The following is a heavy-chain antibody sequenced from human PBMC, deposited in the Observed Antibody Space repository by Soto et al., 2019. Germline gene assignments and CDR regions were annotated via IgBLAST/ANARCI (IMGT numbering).Heavy chain of an antibody. J-gene: IGHJ6*03. CDR1: GGSISSGGYY. CDR3: ARFPRPASRFYYMDD. Sequence: QVQLQESGPGLVKPSQTLSLTCTVSGGSISSGGYYWRWIRQHPGKGLEWIGYIYYSGSTYYNPSLNSRVTISVDTSKNQCSLKLSYVTAADTAVYYCARFPRPASRFYYMDDWGKGTTVTVSS. V-gene: IGHV4-31*03. CDR2: IYYSGST. D-gene: IGHD2-2*01.